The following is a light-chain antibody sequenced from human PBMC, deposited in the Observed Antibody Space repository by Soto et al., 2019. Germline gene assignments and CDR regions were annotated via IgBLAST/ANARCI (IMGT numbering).Light chain of an antibody. CDR1: QSISSN. Sequence: EIVMTQSPATLSVSPGERATLSCRASQSISSNLARYQQKPGQAPRLLIYGASTRATGIPARFSGSGSGTEFTLTISSLQSEDFAVYYCQQYYDWPITFGQGTRLEIK. CDR2: GAS. J-gene: IGKJ5*01. CDR3: QQYYDWPIT. V-gene: IGKV3-15*01.